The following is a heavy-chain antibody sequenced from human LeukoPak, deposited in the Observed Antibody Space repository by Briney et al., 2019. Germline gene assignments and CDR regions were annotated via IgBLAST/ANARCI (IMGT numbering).Heavy chain of an antibody. CDR1: GGSISSSDYY. Sequence: SETLSLTCTVSGGSISSSDYYWSWIRQPPGKGLERIAYMYYSGSTYYNPSLKSRVTMSADTSKNQLSLELSSVTAADTAVYYCARPYYYDSRIDPWGQGILVTVSS. CDR2: MYYSGST. D-gene: IGHD3-22*01. V-gene: IGHV4-30-4*01. J-gene: IGHJ5*02. CDR3: ARPYYYDSRIDP.